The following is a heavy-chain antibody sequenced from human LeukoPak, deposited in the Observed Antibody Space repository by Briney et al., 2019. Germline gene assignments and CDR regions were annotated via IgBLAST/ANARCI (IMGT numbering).Heavy chain of an antibody. V-gene: IGHV1-46*01. CDR2: INPSGGST. D-gene: IGHD6-13*01. CDR3: ARDRDGEGIAATGFYDY. CDR1: GYTFTSYY. Sequence: ASVKVSCKASGYTFTSYYMHWVRQAPGQGLEWMGIINPSGGSTRYAQKFQGRVTMTRDTSTSTVYMELSSLRSEDTAVYYCARDRDGEGIAATGFYDYWGQGTLVTVSS. J-gene: IGHJ4*02.